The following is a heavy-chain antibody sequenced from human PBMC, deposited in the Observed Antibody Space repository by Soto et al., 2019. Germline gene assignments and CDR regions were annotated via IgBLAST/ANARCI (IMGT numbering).Heavy chain of an antibody. CDR2: IYHSGIT. V-gene: IGHV4-30-2*01. CDR3: AGVYSSGWYRVDY. CDR1: GGSISSGGYS. D-gene: IGHD6-19*01. Sequence: QLQLQESGSGLVKPSQTLSLTCAVSGGSISSGGYSWSWIRQPPGKGLEWIGYIYHSGITYYNPSLKSRVTISVDRSKNQFSLKLSSVTAADTAVYYCAGVYSSGWYRVDYWGQGTLVTVSS. J-gene: IGHJ4*02.